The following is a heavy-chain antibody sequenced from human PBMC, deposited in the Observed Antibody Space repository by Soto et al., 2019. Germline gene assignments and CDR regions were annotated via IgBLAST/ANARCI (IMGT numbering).Heavy chain of an antibody. CDR3: ARVIPSTTKSSSGRLYYFDY. D-gene: IGHD3-22*01. Sequence: SETLSLTCTVSGGSISSGGYYWSWIRQHPGKGLEWIGYIYYSGSTYYNTSLKSRVTISVDTSKNQFSLKLSSVTAADTAVYYCARVIPSTTKSSSGRLYYFDYCGKVYLVPVSS. CDR1: GGSISSGGYY. V-gene: IGHV4-31*03. CDR2: IYYSGST. J-gene: IGHJ4*02.